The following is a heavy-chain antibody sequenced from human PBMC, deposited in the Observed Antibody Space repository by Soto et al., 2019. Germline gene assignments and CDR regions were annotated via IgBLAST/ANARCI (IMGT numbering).Heavy chain of an antibody. CDR3: ARESHRGGDFDY. CDR2: ISYDGSNK. J-gene: IGHJ4*02. CDR1: GFTFSSYA. D-gene: IGHD3-10*01. Sequence: QVQLVESGGGVVQPGRSLRLSCAASGFTFSSYAMHWVRQAPGKGLEWVAVISYDGSNKYYADSVKGRFTISRDNSKNTLYLKMNSLRAEDTAGYYCARESHRGGDFDYWGQGTLVTVSS. V-gene: IGHV3-30-3*01.